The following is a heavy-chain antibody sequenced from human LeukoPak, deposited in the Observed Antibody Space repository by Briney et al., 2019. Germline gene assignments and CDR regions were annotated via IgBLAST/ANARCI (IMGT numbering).Heavy chain of an antibody. D-gene: IGHD6-13*01. V-gene: IGHV3-48*02. J-gene: IGHJ6*02. Sequence: GGSLRLSCAASGFTFSTYSMNWVRQAPGKGLDWVSYITSSSSTIYYADSVRGRFTISRDNAKNSLYLQMNSLRDEDTAVYYCARDRSGYPYYYYYGMDVWGQGTTVTVSS. CDR3: ARDRSGYPYYYYYGMDV. CDR2: ITSSSSTI. CDR1: GFTFSTYS.